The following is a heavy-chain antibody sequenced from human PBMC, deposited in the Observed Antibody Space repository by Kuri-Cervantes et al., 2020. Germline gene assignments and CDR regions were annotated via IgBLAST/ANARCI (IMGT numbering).Heavy chain of an antibody. V-gene: IGHV4-39*07. CDR1: GGSISSISYY. CDR3: ARVGGVAAMAFDI. Sequence: SETLSLTCTVSGGSISSISYYWGWIRQPPGKGLEWIGYIYHSGSTYYNPSLKSRVTISVDRSKNQFSLKLSSVTAADTAVYYCARVGGVAAMAFDIWGQGTMVTVSS. J-gene: IGHJ3*02. CDR2: IYHSGST. D-gene: IGHD2-15*01.